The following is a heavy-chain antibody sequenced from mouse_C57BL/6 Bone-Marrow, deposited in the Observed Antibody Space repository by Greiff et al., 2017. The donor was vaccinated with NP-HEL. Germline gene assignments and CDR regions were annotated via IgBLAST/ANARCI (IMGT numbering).Heavy chain of an antibody. J-gene: IGHJ1*03. V-gene: IGHV1-52*01. CDR3: ARPDYYGRSYWYFDV. D-gene: IGHD1-1*01. CDR1: GYTFTSYW. CDR2: IDPSDSET. Sequence: QVQLQQPGAELVRPGSSVKLSCKASGYTFTSYWMHWVKQRPIQGLEWIGNIDPSDSETHYNQKFKDKATLTVDKSSSTAYMQLSSLTSEDSAVYYCARPDYYGRSYWYFDVWGTGTTVTVSS.